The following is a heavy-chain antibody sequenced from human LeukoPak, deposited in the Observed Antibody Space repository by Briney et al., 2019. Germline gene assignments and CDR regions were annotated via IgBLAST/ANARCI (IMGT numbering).Heavy chain of an antibody. D-gene: IGHD6-19*01. V-gene: IGHV4-59*01. Sequence: SETLSLTCTVSGGSISIYYWSWIRQPPGKGLEWIGYIYYSGSTNYNPSLKSRVTISVDTSKNQFSLKLSSVTAADTAVYYCARAVAGYYCYMDVWGKRTTVTISS. CDR2: IYYSGST. CDR3: ARAVAGYYCYMDV. J-gene: IGHJ6*03. CDR1: GGSISIYY.